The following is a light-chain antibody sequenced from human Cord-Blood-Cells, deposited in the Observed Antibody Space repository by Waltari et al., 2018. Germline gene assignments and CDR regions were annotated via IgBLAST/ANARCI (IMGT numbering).Light chain of an antibody. CDR1: SSDVGGYNY. Sequence: QSALTQPASVSGSPGPSITISCTGTSSDVGGYNYVSWYQQYPGKAPKLMIYDVSNRPSGVSNRFAGSKSGNMASLTISGLQAEDEADYYCSSYTSSSTWVFGGGTKLTVL. CDR2: DVS. CDR3: SSYTSSSTWV. V-gene: IGLV2-14*03. J-gene: IGLJ3*02.